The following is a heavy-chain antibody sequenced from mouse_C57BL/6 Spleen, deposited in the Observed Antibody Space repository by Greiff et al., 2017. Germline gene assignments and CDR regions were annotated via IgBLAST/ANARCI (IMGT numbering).Heavy chain of an antibody. CDR3: VRLYGSSHGYFDV. CDR2: KRSKSNNYAT. Sequence: EVQRVESGGGLAQPKGSLKLSCAASGFSFNTYAMNWVRQAPGKGLEWVARKRSKSNNYATYYADSVKDRFTISRDDSESMLYLQMNNLKTEDTAMYYCVRLYGSSHGYFDVWGTGTTVTVSS. J-gene: IGHJ1*03. V-gene: IGHV10-1*01. CDR1: GFSFNTYA. D-gene: IGHD1-1*01.